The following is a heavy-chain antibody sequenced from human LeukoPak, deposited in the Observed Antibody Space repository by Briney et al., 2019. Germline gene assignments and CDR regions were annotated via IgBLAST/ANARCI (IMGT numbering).Heavy chain of an antibody. J-gene: IGHJ5*02. V-gene: IGHV1-69*05. CDR2: INPICGTA. CDR3: ARDPSAGANWFAP. CDR1: GCTFSSYA. Sequence: ASVKVSCKASGCTFSSYAISWVRQAPGQGLEWMGGINPICGTANYAQKFQGRVTITTDESTSAAYRELSRLLSEDTAVYYCARDPSAGANWFAPWGQGSLVTVSS. D-gene: IGHD3-10*01.